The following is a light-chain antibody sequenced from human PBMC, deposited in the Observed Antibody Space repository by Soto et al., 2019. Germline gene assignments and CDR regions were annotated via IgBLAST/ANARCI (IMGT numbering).Light chain of an antibody. CDR1: SSYIGDFNY. V-gene: IGLV2-11*01. Sequence: QPVLTQPRSVSGSPGQSVTISCSETSSYIGDFNYVSWYQHHPGKAPKLMIYAVTKRPSGVPDRFSGSRSGNTASLSISGLQADDEADYYCCSYAGGYTWVFGGGTKVTVL. CDR2: AVT. J-gene: IGLJ3*02. CDR3: CSYAGGYTWV.